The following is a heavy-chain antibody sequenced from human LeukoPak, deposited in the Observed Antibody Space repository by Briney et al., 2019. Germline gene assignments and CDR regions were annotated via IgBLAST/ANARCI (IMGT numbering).Heavy chain of an antibody. CDR2: INPNSGGT. V-gene: IGHV1-2*04. J-gene: IGHJ5*02. Sequence: ASVKVSCKASGYTFTGYYMHWVRQAPGQGLEWMGWINPNSGGTNYAQKFQGWVTMTRDTSISTAYMELSRLRSDDTAVYYCARGNKTYSSSLRPSFDPWGQGTLVTVSS. D-gene: IGHD6-13*01. CDR1: GYTFTGYY. CDR3: ARGNKTYSSSLRPSFDP.